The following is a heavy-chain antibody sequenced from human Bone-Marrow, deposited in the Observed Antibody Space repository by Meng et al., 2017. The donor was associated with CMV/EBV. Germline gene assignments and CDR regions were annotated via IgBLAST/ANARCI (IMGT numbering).Heavy chain of an antibody. Sequence: GESLKISCAASGFTFSSYEMNWVRQAPGKGLEWVSYISSSGSTIYYADSVKGRFTISRDNAKNTLYLQMNSLRAEDTAVYYCGRNEYSSPYGMDVWGQGTTVTVSS. V-gene: IGHV3-48*03. CDR3: GRNEYSSPYGMDV. CDR2: ISSSGSTI. D-gene: IGHD6-6*01. J-gene: IGHJ6*02. CDR1: GFTFSSYE.